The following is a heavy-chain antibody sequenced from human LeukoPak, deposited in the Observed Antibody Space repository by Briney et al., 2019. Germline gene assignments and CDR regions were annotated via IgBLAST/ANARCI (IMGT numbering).Heavy chain of an antibody. CDR1: GGSFSGYY. CDR3: ARDRMNDY. CDR2: INHSGST. V-gene: IGHV4-34*01. Sequence: SETLSLTCAVYGGSFSGYYWSWIRQPPGKGLEWIGEINHSGSTNYNPSLKSRVTISVDTSKNQFSLKLSSVTAADTAVYYCARDRMNDYWGQGTLVTVSP. J-gene: IGHJ4*02.